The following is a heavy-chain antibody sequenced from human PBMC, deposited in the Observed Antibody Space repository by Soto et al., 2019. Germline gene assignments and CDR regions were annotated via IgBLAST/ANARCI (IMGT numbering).Heavy chain of an antibody. V-gene: IGHV3-7*03. Sequence: GGSLRLSCAAPGFTFSSYWMSWVRQAPGKGLEWVANIKQDGSEKYYVDSVKGRFTISRDNAKNSLYLQMNSLRAEDTAVYYCARKNGDTAMAFDYWGQGTLVTVSS. CDR2: IKQDGSEK. CDR1: GFTFSSYW. D-gene: IGHD5-18*01. CDR3: ARKNGDTAMAFDY. J-gene: IGHJ4*02.